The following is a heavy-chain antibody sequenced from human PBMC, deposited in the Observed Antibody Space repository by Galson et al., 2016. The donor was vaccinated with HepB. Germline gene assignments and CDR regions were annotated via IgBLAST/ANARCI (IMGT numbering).Heavy chain of an antibody. Sequence: SETLSLTCAVSDGSISSSHWWSWVRQPPGKGLEWIGEIYPSGSTNYNPSLGGRVSIPLDKSENHFSLMMTSVTAADTAVYYCARQDLWSIEYWGQGTLVTVSS. V-gene: IGHV4-4*02. CDR1: DGSISSSHW. CDR2: IYPSGST. CDR3: ARQDLWSIEY. J-gene: IGHJ4*02. D-gene: IGHD2-21*01.